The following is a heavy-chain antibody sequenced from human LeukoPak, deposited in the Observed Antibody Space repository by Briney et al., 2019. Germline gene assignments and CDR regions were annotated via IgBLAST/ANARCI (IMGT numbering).Heavy chain of an antibody. Sequence: GASVKVSCKASGYTFTSYYMHWVRQAPGQGLEWMGIINPSGGSTSYAQKFQGRVTMTRDTSTSTVYMELSSLRSEDTAVYYCARGRGSYCSSTSCSIDYWGQGTLVTVSS. V-gene: IGHV1-46*01. CDR1: GYTFTSYY. J-gene: IGHJ4*02. D-gene: IGHD2-2*01. CDR2: INPSGGST. CDR3: ARGRGSYCSSTSCSIDY.